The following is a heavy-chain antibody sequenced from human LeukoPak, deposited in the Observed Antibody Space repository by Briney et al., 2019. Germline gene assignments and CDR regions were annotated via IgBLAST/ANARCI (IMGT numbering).Heavy chain of an antibody. J-gene: IGHJ4*02. V-gene: IGHV4-34*01. CDR2: INHSGST. CDR1: GGSFSGYY. Sequence: RTSETLSLTCAVYGGSFSGYYWSWIRQPPGKGLEWIGEINHSGSTNYNPSLKSRVTISVDTSKNQFSLKLSSVTAADTAVYYRARVSILVRGVIFWANYFDYWGQGTLVTVSS. D-gene: IGHD3-10*02. CDR3: ARVSILVRGVIFWANYFDY.